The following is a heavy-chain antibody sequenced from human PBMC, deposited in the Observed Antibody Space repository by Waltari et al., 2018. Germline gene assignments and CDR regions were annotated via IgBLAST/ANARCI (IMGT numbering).Heavy chain of an antibody. V-gene: IGHV1-69*01. D-gene: IGHD3-10*01. Sequence: QVQLVQSGAEVKKPGSSVKVSCKDSGGTFSSYAISWVRQAPGQGLEWMGGSIPIFGTANYAQKCQGRVTITADESTSTAYMELSSLRSEDTAVYYCARAYGSGSYYPIGMYYFDYWGQGTLVTVSS. CDR1: GGTFSSYA. CDR3: ARAYGSGSYYPIGMYYFDY. J-gene: IGHJ4*02. CDR2: SIPIFGTA.